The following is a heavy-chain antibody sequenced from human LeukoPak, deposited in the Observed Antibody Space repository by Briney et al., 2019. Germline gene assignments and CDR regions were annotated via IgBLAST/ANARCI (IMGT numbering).Heavy chain of an antibody. Sequence: SVKVSCKASGGTFSSYAISWVRQAPGQGLEWMGRIIPIFGIANYAQKFQGRVTITAGKSTSTAYMELSSLRSEDTAVYYCARASRRAAAGLGRYFDYWGQGTLVTVSS. CDR1: GGTFSSYA. CDR3: ARASRRAAAGLGRYFDY. D-gene: IGHD6-13*01. CDR2: IIPIFGIA. J-gene: IGHJ4*02. V-gene: IGHV1-69*04.